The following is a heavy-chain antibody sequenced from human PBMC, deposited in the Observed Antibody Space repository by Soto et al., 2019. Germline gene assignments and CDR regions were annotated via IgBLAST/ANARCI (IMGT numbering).Heavy chain of an antibody. CDR3: AREGSGSGYYYGMDV. CDR2: INPNGGST. CDR1: ADTFTSYY. V-gene: IGHV1-46*01. D-gene: IGHD5-12*01. Sequence: GASVKVSCKAPADTFTSYYIHWVRQAPGHGLEWMGIINPNGGSTRFAQTFQGRITMTTDTSTSTVYMELRSLRSEDTAVYYCAREGSGSGYYYGMDVWGQGTTVTVSS. J-gene: IGHJ6*02.